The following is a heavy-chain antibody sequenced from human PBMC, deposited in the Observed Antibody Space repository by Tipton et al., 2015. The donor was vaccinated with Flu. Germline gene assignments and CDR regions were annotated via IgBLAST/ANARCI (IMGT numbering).Heavy chain of an antibody. CDR2: INHSGST. J-gene: IGHJ3*02. D-gene: IGHD2-2*02. CDR3: SSYYIRAFDI. V-gene: IGHV4-34*10. Sequence: TLSLTCAVYGGSFSGYYWSRIRQPPGKGLEWIGEINHSGSTNYNPSLKSRVTMSLDASKSHFSLKLSSVTAADTAMYYCSSYYIRAFDIWGQGTMVTVSS. CDR1: GGSFSGYY.